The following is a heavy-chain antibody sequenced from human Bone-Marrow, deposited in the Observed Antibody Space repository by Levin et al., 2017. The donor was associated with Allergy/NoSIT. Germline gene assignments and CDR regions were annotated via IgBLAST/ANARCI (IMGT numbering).Heavy chain of an antibody. D-gene: IGHD6-6*01. Sequence: ASVKVSCMASGYTFISYYLHWVRQAPGQGLEWMGVVYPSDGSTFYAQKFQGRVTMTRDTSTSTLYMELSSLRSEDTAVYYCARDVPHNAFDIWGQGTMVTVSS. J-gene: IGHJ3*02. CDR3: ARDVPHNAFDI. CDR1: GYTFISYY. V-gene: IGHV1-46*01. CDR2: VYPSDGST.